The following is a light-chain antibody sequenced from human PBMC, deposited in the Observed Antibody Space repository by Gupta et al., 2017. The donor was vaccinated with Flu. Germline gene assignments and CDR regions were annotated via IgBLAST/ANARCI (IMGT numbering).Light chain of an antibody. Sequence: PPALSVSPGERVTRSCRASQYVGIDLAWYQQKHGQAPRLLIYLASTRATGIPARFSGSASDPDFSLTINTLQSEDYAVYFCQQYNTWPWTFGRGTRVEMK. V-gene: IGKV3-15*01. CDR3: QQYNTWPWT. CDR2: LAS. CDR1: QYVGID. J-gene: IGKJ1*01.